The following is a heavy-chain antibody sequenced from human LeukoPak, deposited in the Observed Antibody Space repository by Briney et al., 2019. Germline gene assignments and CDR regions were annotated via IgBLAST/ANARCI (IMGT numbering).Heavy chain of an antibody. CDR1: GFNLSSYS. CDR2: ISSYGGST. J-gene: IGHJ4*02. CDR3: ARISRSHDYDY. V-gene: IGHV3-64*01. Sequence: PGGSLRLSCAASGFNLSSYSMHWVRQAPGKGLEYVSAISSYGGSTYYANSVKDRSTISRDNSKNTVYLQMGSLRTEDMAVYYCARISRSHDYDYWGQGTLVTVSS. D-gene: IGHD6-6*01.